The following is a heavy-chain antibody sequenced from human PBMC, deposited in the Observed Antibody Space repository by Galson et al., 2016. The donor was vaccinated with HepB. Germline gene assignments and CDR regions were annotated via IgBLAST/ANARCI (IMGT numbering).Heavy chain of an antibody. CDR3: ARGSSYDNSDRLDY. CDR2: INPGGGTT. CDR1: GYSFTSYY. D-gene: IGHD3-22*01. J-gene: IGHJ4*02. V-gene: IGHV1-46*01. Sequence: SVKVSCKASGYSFTSYYLHWVRQAPGQGLEWMGIINPGGGTTSFAQRFQGRVTMARDTSTKTVYMVLSSLRSDDSAVYYCARGSSYDNSDRLDYWGQGALVTVSS.